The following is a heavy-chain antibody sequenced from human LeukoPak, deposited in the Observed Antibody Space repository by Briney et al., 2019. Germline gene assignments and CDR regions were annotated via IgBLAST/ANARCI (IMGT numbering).Heavy chain of an antibody. V-gene: IGHV1-8*01. Sequence: ASVKVSCKASGYTFSRYDINSVRQATGQGLEWMGWMNPNSGNTGYAQKFQGRVTMTRNTSISTAYMELSSLRSEDTAVYYCARGSSSWESYFDYWGQGTLVTVSS. CDR2: MNPNSGNT. J-gene: IGHJ4*02. CDR1: GYTFSRYD. CDR3: ARGSSSWESYFDY. D-gene: IGHD6-13*01.